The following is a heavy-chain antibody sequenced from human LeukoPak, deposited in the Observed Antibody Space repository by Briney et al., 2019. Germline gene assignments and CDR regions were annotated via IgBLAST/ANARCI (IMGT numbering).Heavy chain of an antibody. Sequence: GPSLRPSCSADGPTFTNYPTHCVRQAARKGLEFVANISSNGGSTYYADSVKGRFTISRDNSKNTLYLQMSSLRAEDTAVYYCAISSAYYYFDYWGQGTLVTVSS. CDR2: ISSNGGST. CDR3: AISSAYYYFDY. J-gene: IGHJ4*02. CDR1: GPTFTNYP. D-gene: IGHD6-19*01. V-gene: IGHV3-64D*06.